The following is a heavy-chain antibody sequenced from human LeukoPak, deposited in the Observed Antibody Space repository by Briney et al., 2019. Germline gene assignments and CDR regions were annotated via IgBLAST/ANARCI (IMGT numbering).Heavy chain of an antibody. D-gene: IGHD2-15*01. CDR3: ARVEVAHYYYYYMDV. CDR1: GGSISSSSYY. V-gene: IGHV4-39*07. Sequence: SETLSLTCTVSGGSISSSSYYWGWIRQPPGKGLEWIGSIYYSGSTYYNPSLKSRVTISVDTSKNQFSPKLSSVTAADTAVYYCARVEVAHYYYYYMDVWGKGTTVTVSS. CDR2: IYYSGST. J-gene: IGHJ6*03.